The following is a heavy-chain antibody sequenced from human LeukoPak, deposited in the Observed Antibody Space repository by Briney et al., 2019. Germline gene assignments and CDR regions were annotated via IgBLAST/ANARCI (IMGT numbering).Heavy chain of an antibody. CDR2: ISGSGGST. V-gene: IGHV3-23*01. D-gene: IGHD2-2*01. J-gene: IGHJ4*02. CDR3: ANDIVVVPAARGPRDYFDY. CDR1: GFTFSSYA. Sequence: GGSLRLSCAASGFTFSSYAMSWVRQAPGKGLEWASAISGSGGSTYYADSVKGRFTISRDNSKNTLYLQMNSLRAEDTAVYYCANDIVVVPAARGPRDYFDYWGQGTLVTVSS.